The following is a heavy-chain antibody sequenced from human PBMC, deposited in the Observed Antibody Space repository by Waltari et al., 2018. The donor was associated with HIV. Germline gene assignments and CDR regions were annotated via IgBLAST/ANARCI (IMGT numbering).Heavy chain of an antibody. CDR1: GFKFDDYA. CDR2: FSWSRGSI. V-gene: IGHV3-9*01. Sequence: EVQLVESGGGLVQPGRSLRLSCTASGFKFDDYAMHWVRQSPGKGLDGVSGFSWSRGSIGYADSVKGRFTISRDKARNSLYLDMNILRPEDTAVYYCVKDRGIAVRPPYYFGLDVWGQGTTVTVSS. D-gene: IGHD6-6*01. J-gene: IGHJ6*02. CDR3: VKDRGIAVRPPYYFGLDV.